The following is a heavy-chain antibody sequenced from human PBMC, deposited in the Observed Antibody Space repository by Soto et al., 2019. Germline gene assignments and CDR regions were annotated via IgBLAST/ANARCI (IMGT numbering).Heavy chain of an antibody. CDR2: ISSSGGST. Sequence: EVQLLESGGGLVQPGGSLRLSCAASGFTFTNYAMSWVRQASGKGLEWVSAISSSGGSTYYADSVKGRFTISRDNSKNTLYLQMNSLRAEDTAVYFCAKDPVPYYDSRGYYSPFDYWGQGTLVTVSS. D-gene: IGHD3-22*01. J-gene: IGHJ4*02. CDR1: GFTFTNYA. CDR3: AKDPVPYYDSRGYYSPFDY. V-gene: IGHV3-23*01.